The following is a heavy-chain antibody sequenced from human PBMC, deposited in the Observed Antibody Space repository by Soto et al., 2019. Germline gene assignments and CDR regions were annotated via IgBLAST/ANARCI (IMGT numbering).Heavy chain of an antibody. Sequence: GGSLRLSCAGCGFTLSDHYIDWVRQAPGKGLEWVGRSRDKPQGYSTAYAASVKGRFTTSRDESKNSAYLQMNSLKTEDTAAYYCVRATYFSDSSGYTRCLDYWGQGTLVTVSS. J-gene: IGHJ4*02. CDR2: SRDKPQGYST. D-gene: IGHD3-22*01. CDR3: VRATYFSDSSGYTRCLDY. CDR1: GFTLSDHY. V-gene: IGHV3-72*01.